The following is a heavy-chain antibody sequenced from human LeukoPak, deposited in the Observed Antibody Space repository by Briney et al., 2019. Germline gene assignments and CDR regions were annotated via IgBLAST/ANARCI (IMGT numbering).Heavy chain of an antibody. CDR1: GGTFSSYA. V-gene: IGHV1-69*01. CDR3: VADGATNGVVYYYYGMDV. Sequence: SVKVSCKASGGTFSSYAISWVRQAPGQGLEWMGGIIPIFGTANYAQKFQGRVTITADESTSTAYMELSSLRSEDTAVYYGVADGATNGVVYYYYGMDVWGQGTTVTVSS. J-gene: IGHJ6*02. CDR2: IIPIFGTA. D-gene: IGHD2-8*01.